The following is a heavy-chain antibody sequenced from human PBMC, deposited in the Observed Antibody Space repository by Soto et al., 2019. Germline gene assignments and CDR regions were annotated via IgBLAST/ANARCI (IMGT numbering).Heavy chain of an antibody. V-gene: IGHV3-30*18. CDR3: AKENWPRDYNCYGMDV. Sequence: QVQLVESGGGVVQPGRSLRLSCAASGFTLSTYGMYWVRQAPGKGLEWVALISFDGNNKRYADSVKGRFTISRDTSKNTLDLQMNSLRPEDTAVYYCAKENWPRDYNCYGMDVWGQGTTVSVSS. CDR2: ISFDGNNK. CDR1: GFTLSTYG. J-gene: IGHJ6*02.